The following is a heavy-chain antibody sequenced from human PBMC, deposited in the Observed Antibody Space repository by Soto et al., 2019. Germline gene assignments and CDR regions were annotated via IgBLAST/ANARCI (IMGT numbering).Heavy chain of an antibody. Sequence: QVQLVESGGGVVQPGRSLRLSCAASGFTVSNTGMHWVRQAPGKGLEWVAVIWYDGNTKYYADSVKGRFTISRDTSKNTLYLQLNSLRAEDTAVYYCARDPCFSCGSIPYLDYWGQGTLVTVSS. V-gene: IGHV3-33*01. D-gene: IGHD2-2*01. J-gene: IGHJ4*02. CDR2: IWYDGNTK. CDR1: GFTVSNTG. CDR3: ARDPCFSCGSIPYLDY.